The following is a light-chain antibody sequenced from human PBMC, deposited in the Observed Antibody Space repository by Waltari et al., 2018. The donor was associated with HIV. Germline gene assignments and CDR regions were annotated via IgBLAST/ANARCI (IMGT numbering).Light chain of an antibody. CDR1: NSDIGGYNF. Sequence: QSALTQPASVSGSPGQSITISCTGTNSDIGGYNFVSWFQQYPGIVPTVIIYEVTNRPSGVSDRFSGSKSGNTASLTISGLRAEDEADYYCSSYESGRTVVFGGGTKLTVL. J-gene: IGLJ2*01. CDR3: SSYESGRTVV. CDR2: EVT. V-gene: IGLV2-14*01.